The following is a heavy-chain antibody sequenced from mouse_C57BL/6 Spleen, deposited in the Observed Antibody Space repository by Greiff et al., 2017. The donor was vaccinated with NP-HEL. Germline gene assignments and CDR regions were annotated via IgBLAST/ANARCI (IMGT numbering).Heavy chain of an antibody. CDR3: APYVYDGGRFAY. Sequence: VQLQQPGAELVKPGASVKLSCKASGYTFTSYWMHWVKQRPGQGLEWIGMIHPNSGSTNYNEKFKSKATLTVDKSSSTAYMQLSSLTSEDSAVYYCAPYVYDGGRFAYWGQGTLVTVSA. J-gene: IGHJ3*01. D-gene: IGHD2-2*01. CDR2: IHPNSGST. CDR1: GYTFTSYW. V-gene: IGHV1-64*01.